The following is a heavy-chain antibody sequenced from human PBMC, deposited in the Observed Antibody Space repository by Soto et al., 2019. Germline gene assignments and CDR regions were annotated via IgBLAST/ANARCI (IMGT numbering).Heavy chain of an antibody. CDR1: GFTFSSYS. D-gene: IGHD6-13*01. CDR3: ARTGRGIAAAGDYYYGMDV. CDR2: ISSSSSYI. Sequence: EVQLVESGGGLVKPGGSLRLSCAASGFTFSSYSMNWVRQAPGKGLEWVSSISSSSSYIYYADSVKGRFTISRDNAKNSLYLQMNSLRAEDTAVYYCARTGRGIAAAGDYYYGMDVWGQGTTVTVPS. J-gene: IGHJ6*02. V-gene: IGHV3-21*01.